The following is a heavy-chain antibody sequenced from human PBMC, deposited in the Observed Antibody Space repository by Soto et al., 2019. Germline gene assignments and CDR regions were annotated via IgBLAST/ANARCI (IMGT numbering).Heavy chain of an antibody. J-gene: IGHJ6*02. D-gene: IGHD3-16*01. CDR3: ARDLAVSLGEFPNYYYYGMDV. Sequence: GASVKVSCKASGGTFSSYSISWVRQAPGQGLEWMGGIIPIFGTANYAQKFQGRVTITADESTSTAYMELSSLRSEDTAVYYCARDLAVSLGEFPNYYYYGMDVWGQGTTVTVSS. CDR2: IIPIFGTA. V-gene: IGHV1-69*13. CDR1: GGTFSSYS.